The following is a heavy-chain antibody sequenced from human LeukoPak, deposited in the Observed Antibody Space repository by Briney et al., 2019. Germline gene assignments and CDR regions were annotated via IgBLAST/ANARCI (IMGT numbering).Heavy chain of an antibody. J-gene: IGHJ6*03. Sequence: PSETLSLTCTVSGGSISSSSYYWGWIRQPPGQGLEWIGDIYSSGRTNYNPSLKSRVTISVDTSKIQFSLKLSYVTSADTAVYYCARYYGSGNYYMDVWGKGTTVTVSS. V-gene: IGHV4-61*05. D-gene: IGHD3-10*01. CDR3: ARYYGSGNYYMDV. CDR2: IYSSGRT. CDR1: GGSISSSSYY.